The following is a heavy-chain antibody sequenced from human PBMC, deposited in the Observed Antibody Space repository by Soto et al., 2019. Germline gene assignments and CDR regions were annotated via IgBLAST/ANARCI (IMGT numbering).Heavy chain of an antibody. D-gene: IGHD3-22*01. V-gene: IGHV4-59*01. CDR3: ALRSMAVVPEY. Sequence: QVQLQESGPGLVKPSETLSLTCAVSGDSISSYYCMWIRQPTGKGLESIGYLYYGRSANYKPYLKSRVTLSVDTSTNQCSLTLSSMTAADTAVYYCALRSMAVVPEYWGQGTLVTVSS. CDR2: LYYGRSA. CDR1: GDSISSYY. J-gene: IGHJ4*02.